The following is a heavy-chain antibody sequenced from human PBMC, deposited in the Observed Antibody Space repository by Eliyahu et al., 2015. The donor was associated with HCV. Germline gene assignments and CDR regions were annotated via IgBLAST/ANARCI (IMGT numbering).Heavy chain of an antibody. D-gene: IGHD2-2*01. CDR1: GYXFTXYY. Sequence: QVQLVQSGAEVKKPGASVTVXCKASGYXFTXYYVHWVRQAPGQGLVWMGIINPNGARKSTSYAQKFQGRIAMTSDTSTSTVYMELSSLRADDTAVYYCARDLVVVKTNPFSHYYSGMDVWGQGTTVTVS. V-gene: IGHV1-46*01. CDR3: ARDLVVVKTNPFSHYYSGMDV. CDR2: INPNGARKST. J-gene: IGHJ6*02.